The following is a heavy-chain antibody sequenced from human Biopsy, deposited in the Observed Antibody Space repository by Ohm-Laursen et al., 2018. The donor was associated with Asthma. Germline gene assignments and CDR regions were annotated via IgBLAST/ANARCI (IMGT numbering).Heavy chain of an antibody. CDR3: AAGRTSLQGESLI. CDR1: GVALSGYT. V-gene: IGHV1-58*01. J-gene: IGHJ4*01. Sequence: GASVKVSCNASGVALSGYTFEWVRQARGLGLEWIAWIVFASGATNYARNFQDRLTVTRDMSAGSVSMELRGLSSTDTAAYYCAAGRTSLQGESLIWGQGTLVSVSS. D-gene: IGHD2/OR15-2a*01. CDR2: IVFASGAT.